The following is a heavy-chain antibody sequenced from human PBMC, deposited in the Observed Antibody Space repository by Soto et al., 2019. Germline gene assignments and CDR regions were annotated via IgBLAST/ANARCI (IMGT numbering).Heavy chain of an antibody. J-gene: IGHJ4*02. V-gene: IGHV1-46*01. CDR3: ARDKPFPADY. CDR2: INPSGGGT. D-gene: IGHD3-3*02. Sequence: VQLVQSGTEVKKPGASVKVSCKASGYTFLDFYIHWVRQAPGQGLEWMGFINPSGGGTTYAQQFQGRLTMTRDTAASTVYMELISLTSEDTAIYYCARDKPFPADYWGQGTLVT. CDR1: GYTFLDFY.